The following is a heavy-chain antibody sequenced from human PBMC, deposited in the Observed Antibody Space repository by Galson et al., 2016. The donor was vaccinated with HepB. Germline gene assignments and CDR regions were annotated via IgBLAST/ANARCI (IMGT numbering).Heavy chain of an antibody. J-gene: IGHJ6*02. D-gene: IGHD3-22*01. CDR2: IYHSGTT. V-gene: IGHV4-4*02. CDR1: GGSISSSHW. CDR3: ARVGSTYTDDSGYNFDPASFYGMDV. Sequence: SETLSLTCGVSGGSISSSHWWSWVRHPPGKGLEWIAEIYHSGTTNYNPSLKNRGTISVDKSKRRFSLYLSSVTAGDTAVSYCARVGSTYTDDSGYNFDPASFYGMDVWGHGTTVIVSS.